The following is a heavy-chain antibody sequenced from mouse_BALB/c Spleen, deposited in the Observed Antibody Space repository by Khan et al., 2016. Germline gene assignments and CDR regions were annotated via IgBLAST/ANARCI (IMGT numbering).Heavy chain of an antibody. CDR1: GYTFTDYS. D-gene: IGHD1-1*01. CDR3: ARSRGSRYDYYAMDY. Sequence: QIQLVQSGPELKKPGETVKISCKASGYTFTDYSMHWVKQAPGKGLKWMGWINTETGESTYADDFKGRFVFSFETSASNAYWQINNLKNEYTTTDYCARSRGSRYDYYAMDYWGQGTSVTVSS. J-gene: IGHJ4*01. CDR2: INTETGES. V-gene: IGHV9-2-1*01.